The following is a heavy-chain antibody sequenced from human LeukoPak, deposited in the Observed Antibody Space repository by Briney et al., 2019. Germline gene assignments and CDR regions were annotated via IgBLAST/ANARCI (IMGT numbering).Heavy chain of an antibody. Sequence: SETLSLTCTVSGGSILSTIYYWAWIRQPPGKGLEWIGSIHYSGPTYYNPSLKSRVTISVDTSKNQFSLKLSSVTAADTAVYYCARVAVIAVAGSFDYWGQGTLVTVSS. D-gene: IGHD6-19*01. CDR3: ARVAVIAVAGSFDY. CDR2: IHYSGPT. CDR1: GGSILSTIYY. J-gene: IGHJ4*02. V-gene: IGHV4-39*07.